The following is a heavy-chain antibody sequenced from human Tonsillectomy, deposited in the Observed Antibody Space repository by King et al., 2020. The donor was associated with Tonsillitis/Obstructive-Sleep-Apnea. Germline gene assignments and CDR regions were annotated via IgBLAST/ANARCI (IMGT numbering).Heavy chain of an antibody. CDR3: AGAKRDPMDV. D-gene: IGHD4/OR15-4a*01. V-gene: IGHV1-2*06. J-gene: IGHJ6*03. CDR1: GYTFTGYY. Sequence: LQLVQSGAEVKKPGASVNVSCKASGYTFTGYYIHWVRQAPGQGLEWMGRINPYTGVTNSAQKFQGRVTVTRDTSISTAYMELSRLTSDETAVYYCAGAKRDPMDVWGEGTTVTVSS. CDR2: INPYTGVT.